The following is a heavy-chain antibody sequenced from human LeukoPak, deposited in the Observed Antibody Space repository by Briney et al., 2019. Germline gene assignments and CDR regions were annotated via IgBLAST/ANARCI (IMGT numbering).Heavy chain of an antibody. V-gene: IGHV3-21*01. J-gene: IGHJ3*02. Sequence: GGSLRLSCAASGFTFSSYSMNWVRQAPGKGLEWVSCISSSSSYIYYADSVKGRFTISRDNAKNSLYLQMNSLRAEDTAVYYCARVDCGGDCYSDDAFDIWGRGTMVTVSS. CDR2: ISSSSSYI. CDR3: ARVDCGGDCYSDDAFDI. CDR1: GFTFSSYS. D-gene: IGHD2-21*02.